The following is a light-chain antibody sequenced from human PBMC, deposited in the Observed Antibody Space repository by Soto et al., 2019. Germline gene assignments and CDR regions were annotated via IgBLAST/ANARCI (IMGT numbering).Light chain of an antibody. CDR1: QSVSSY. CDR3: QMRSYWPPT. V-gene: IGKV3-11*01. Sequence: EIVLTQSPATLSLSPGERATLSCRASQSVSSYLAWYQQKPCQAPRLLIYDASNRAHGIPARFSGSGSGTDFTLTISSLGTDYFADDYRQMRSYWPPTFGHRTKMETK. CDR2: DAS. J-gene: IGKJ1*01.